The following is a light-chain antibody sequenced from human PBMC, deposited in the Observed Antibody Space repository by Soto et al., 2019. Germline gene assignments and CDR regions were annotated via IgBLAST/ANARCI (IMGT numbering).Light chain of an antibody. CDR2: GVS. CDR1: QSVSSNY. J-gene: IGKJ5*01. CDR3: QQYNPSPAIT. V-gene: IGKV3-20*01. Sequence: TVLTQAPGTLCLAPGERATLSCRASQSVSSNYLVWYQQKPGQPPRLLISGVSTRATGIPDRFSGSGSGTDFTLTISRLEPEDVAVYYCQQYNPSPAITFGQGTRLEIK.